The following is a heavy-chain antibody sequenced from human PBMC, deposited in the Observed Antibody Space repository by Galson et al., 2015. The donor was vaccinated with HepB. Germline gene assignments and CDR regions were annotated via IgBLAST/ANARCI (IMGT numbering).Heavy chain of an antibody. CDR3: TRDLVPFDY. CDR2: ISGSGGST. Sequence: SLRLSCAASGFTFSSYAMSWVRQAPGKGLEWVSAISGSGGSTYYADSVKGRFTISRDNSKNTLYLQMNSLKTEDTAVYYCTRDLVPFDYWGQGTLVTVSS. V-gene: IGHV3-23*01. CDR1: GFTFSSYA. D-gene: IGHD6-13*01. J-gene: IGHJ4*02.